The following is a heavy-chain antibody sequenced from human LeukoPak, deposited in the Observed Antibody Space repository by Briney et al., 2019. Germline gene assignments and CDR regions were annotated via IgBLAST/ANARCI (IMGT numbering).Heavy chain of an antibody. V-gene: IGHV3-7*01. Sequence: GGSLRLSCAASGFIFSNNWMSWVRQAPGKGLEWVANIRGDGSETYYVDSVKGRFTIPRDNTRNSLYLQMSSLRADDTATYYCTRDDFSGSYCDWGQGTLVTVSS. CDR1: GFIFSNNW. CDR3: TRDDFSGSYCD. CDR2: IRGDGSET. J-gene: IGHJ4*02. D-gene: IGHD1-26*01.